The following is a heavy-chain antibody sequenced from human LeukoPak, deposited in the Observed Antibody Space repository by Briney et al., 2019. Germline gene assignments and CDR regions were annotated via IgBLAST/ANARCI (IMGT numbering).Heavy chain of an antibody. J-gene: IGHJ4*02. CDR3: AKRVPTVQYFDY. D-gene: IGHD4-11*01. Sequence: TGGSLRLSCAASGFTFSSYWMSWVRQAPGKGLEWVSSISGSGGSTYYADSVKGRFTISRDNSKNTLFLQMNSLRAEDTALYYCAKRVPTVQYFDYWGQGTLVTVSS. CDR1: GFTFSSYW. CDR2: ISGSGGST. V-gene: IGHV3-23*01.